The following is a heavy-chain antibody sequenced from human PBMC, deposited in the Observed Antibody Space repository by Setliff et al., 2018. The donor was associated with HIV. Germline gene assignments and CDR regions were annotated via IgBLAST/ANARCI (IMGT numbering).Heavy chain of an antibody. CDR3: ASFTIFAGVGWFDP. CDR1: GGSISSSNG. Sequence: PSETLSLTCAVSGGSISSSNGWSWVRQPPGKGLEWIGEIYHSGSTNYNPSLKSRVTIPVDKSKNQFSLKLSSVTAADTAVYYCASFTIFAGVGWFDPWGQGTLVTVSS. CDR2: IYHSGST. J-gene: IGHJ5*02. V-gene: IGHV4-4*02. D-gene: IGHD3-3*01.